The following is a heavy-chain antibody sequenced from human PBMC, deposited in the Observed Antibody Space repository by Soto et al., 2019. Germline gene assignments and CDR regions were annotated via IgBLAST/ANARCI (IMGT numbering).Heavy chain of an antibody. J-gene: IGHJ4*02. CDR2: IYYSGST. CDR3: ARISEPDSGSYYPFDY. D-gene: IGHD1-26*01. V-gene: IGHV4-59*08. Sequence: SETLSLTCTVSGGSISSYYWSWIRQPPGKGLEWIGYIYYSGSTNYNPSLKSRVTISVDTSKNQFSLKLSSVTAADTAVYYCARISEPDSGSYYPFDYWGQGTLVTVS. CDR1: GGSISSYY.